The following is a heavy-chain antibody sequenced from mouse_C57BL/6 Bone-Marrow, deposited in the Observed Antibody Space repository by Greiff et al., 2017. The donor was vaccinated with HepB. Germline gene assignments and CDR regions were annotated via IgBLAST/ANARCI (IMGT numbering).Heavy chain of an antibody. V-gene: IGHV1-80*01. CDR3: ARKGITPGAMDY. Sequence: QVQLKESGAELVKPGASVKISCKASGYAFSSYWMNWVKQRPGKGLEWIGQIYPGDGDTNYNGKFKGKATLTADKSSSTAYMQLSSLTSEDSAVYFCARKGITPGAMDYWGQGTSVTVSS. CDR2: IYPGDGDT. D-gene: IGHD2-4*01. CDR1: GYAFSSYW. J-gene: IGHJ4*01.